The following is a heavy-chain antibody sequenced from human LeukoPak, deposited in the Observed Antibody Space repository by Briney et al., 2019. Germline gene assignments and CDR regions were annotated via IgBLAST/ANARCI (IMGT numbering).Heavy chain of an antibody. Sequence: ASVKVSCKASGYTFTGYYLHWVRQAPGQGLQWMGWINPDSGDTNCAQKFLDRVTMTRDTSISTAFMDLSRLRSDDTAVYYCAKGRRLYDAGDYRLDSWGQGTLVTVSS. D-gene: IGHD3-16*02. CDR2: INPDSGDT. J-gene: IGHJ4*02. CDR1: GYTFTGYY. V-gene: IGHV1-2*02. CDR3: AKGRRLYDAGDYRLDS.